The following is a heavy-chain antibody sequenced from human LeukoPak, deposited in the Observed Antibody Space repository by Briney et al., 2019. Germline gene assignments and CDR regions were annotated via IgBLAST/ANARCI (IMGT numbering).Heavy chain of an antibody. CDR3: AKDRGFVVAAAGIDY. CDR2: ISPGGGTT. J-gene: IGHJ4*02. Sequence: GGSLRLSCAVSGFAFGSEAMSWVRQSPARGLEWVASISPGGGTTYYADSVKGRFTISRDNSKNTLYLQMNSLRAEDTAVYYCAKDRGFVVAAAGIDYWGQGTLVTVSS. V-gene: IGHV3-23*01. D-gene: IGHD6-13*01. CDR1: GFAFGSEA.